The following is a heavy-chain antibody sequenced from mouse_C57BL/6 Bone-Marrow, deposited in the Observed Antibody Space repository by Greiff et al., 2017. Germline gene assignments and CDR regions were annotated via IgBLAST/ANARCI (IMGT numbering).Heavy chain of an antibody. V-gene: IGHV1-63*01. CDR2: IYPGGGYT. J-gene: IGHJ4*01. Sequence: QVQLQQSGAELVRPGTSVKMSCKASGYTFTSYWIGWAKQRPGHGLEWIGDIYPGGGYTNYNEKFKGKATLTADKSSSTAYMQFSSLTSEDSAIYYCARGVPYYAMDYWGQGTSVTVSS. CDR1: GYTFTSYW. CDR3: ARGVPYYAMDY.